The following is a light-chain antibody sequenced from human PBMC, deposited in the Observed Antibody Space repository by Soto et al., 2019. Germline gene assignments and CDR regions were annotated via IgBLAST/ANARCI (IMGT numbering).Light chain of an antibody. Sequence: DVAMTQSPLSLPVTLGQPASISCRSSQSLVKSNGNTYLTWFQQRPGQSPRRLIYKVSNRDSGVPDRFSGSGSGTDFTLEISRVEAEDAGLYYCMQGTHWPFTFGRGTKLEIK. CDR3: MQGTHWPFT. J-gene: IGKJ2*01. CDR1: QSLVKSNGNTY. V-gene: IGKV2-30*01. CDR2: KVS.